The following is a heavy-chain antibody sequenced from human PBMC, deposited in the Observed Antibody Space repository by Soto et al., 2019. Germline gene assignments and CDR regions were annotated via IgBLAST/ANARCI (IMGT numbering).Heavy chain of an antibody. CDR2: ISFDGRNK. D-gene: IGHD4-17*01. V-gene: IGHV3-30*18. CDR3: AKDQTRNTPLIYGGPDY. Sequence: QVQLVESGGGVVQPGRSLRLSCAASGFTFNNYGLHWVRQAPGKGLEWVAVISFDGRNKYYADSVKGRFTISRDNSKNTLYLQINSLRAEDTAVYYCAKDQTRNTPLIYGGPDYWGQGTLVTVSS. J-gene: IGHJ4*02. CDR1: GFTFNNYG.